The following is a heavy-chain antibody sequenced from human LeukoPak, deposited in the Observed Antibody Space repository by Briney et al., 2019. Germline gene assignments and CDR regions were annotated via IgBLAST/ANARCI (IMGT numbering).Heavy chain of an antibody. CDR1: GGTFSSYA. CDR3: ARGIVGATTGDAFDI. D-gene: IGHD1-26*01. J-gene: IGHJ3*02. Sequence: ASVKVSCKASGGTFSSYAISWLRQAPGQGLEWMGRIIPIFGTANYAQKFQGRVTITTDESTSTAYMQLSSLRSEDTAVYYCARGIVGATTGDAFDIWGQGTMVTVSS. V-gene: IGHV1-69*05. CDR2: IIPIFGTA.